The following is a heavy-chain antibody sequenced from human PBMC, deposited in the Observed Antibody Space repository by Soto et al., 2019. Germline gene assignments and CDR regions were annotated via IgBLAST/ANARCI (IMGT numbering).Heavy chain of an antibody. J-gene: IGHJ1*01. Sequence: SETLSLTCTVSRGSISTYYWSWIRQPPGKGPEWIGYVYHSGTTNYNPSLKSRVTISVDTSKNQFSLKLSSVTAADTAVYYCARSRTTVTPSGFQHWGQGTLVTVSS. CDR1: RGSISTYY. CDR2: VYHSGTT. D-gene: IGHD4-17*01. V-gene: IGHV4-59*01. CDR3: ARSRTTVTPSGFQH.